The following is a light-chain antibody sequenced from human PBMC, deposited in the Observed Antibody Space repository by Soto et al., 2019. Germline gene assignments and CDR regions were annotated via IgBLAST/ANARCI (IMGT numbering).Light chain of an antibody. CDR1: QNIARY. Sequence: DIQMTQSPSSLSASVGDRVTITCRASQNIARYLNWYQHKPGKAPELLIYAASNLQDGVPSRFSGSGSGTDFTLTISRLEPEDFAIYYCQQYGGVPYTFGQGTKLEIK. CDR2: AAS. J-gene: IGKJ2*01. CDR3: QQYGGVPYT. V-gene: IGKV1-39*01.